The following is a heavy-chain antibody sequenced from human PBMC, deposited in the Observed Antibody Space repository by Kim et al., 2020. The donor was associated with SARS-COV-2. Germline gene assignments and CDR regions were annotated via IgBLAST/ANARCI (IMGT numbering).Heavy chain of an antibody. CDR3: ARDTIDDSSGRDAFDI. V-gene: IGHV1-46*01. CDR2: INPSGGST. D-gene: IGHD3-22*01. CDR1: GYTFTSYY. Sequence: ASVKVSCKASGYTFTSYYMHWVRQAPGQGLEWMGIINPSGGSTSYAQKFQGRVTMTRDTSTSTVYMELSSLRSEDTAVYYCARDTIDDSSGRDAFDIWGQGTMVTVSS. J-gene: IGHJ3*02.